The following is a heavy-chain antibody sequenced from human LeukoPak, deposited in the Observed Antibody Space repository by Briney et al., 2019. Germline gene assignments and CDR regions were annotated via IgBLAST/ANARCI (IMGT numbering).Heavy chain of an antibody. J-gene: IGHJ4*02. V-gene: IGHV3-21*04. D-gene: IGHD2-2*01. CDR2: ISSGSSYK. Sequence: GGSLRLTCAASGFTFSSYSMNWVRQAPGKGLEWVSSISSGSSYKHYADSVKGRITISRDNSKNTLYLQMNSLRAEDTAVYYCAKDYCSSTSCYGTRPDYWGQGTLVTVSS. CDR3: AKDYCSSTSCYGTRPDY. CDR1: GFTFSSYS.